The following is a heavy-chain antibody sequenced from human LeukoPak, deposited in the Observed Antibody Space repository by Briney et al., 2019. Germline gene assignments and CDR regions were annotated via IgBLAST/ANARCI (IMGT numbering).Heavy chain of an antibody. V-gene: IGHV1-8*01. D-gene: IGHD1-26*01. CDR2: MNPNSGNT. Sequence: ASVKVSCKASGYTFTSYDINWVRQATGQGLEWMGWMNPNSGNTGYAQKFQGRVTMTRNTSISTAYMELSSLRSEDTAVYYCARVEWELLYYYGMDVWGQGTTVIVSS. CDR3: ARVEWELLYYYGMDV. J-gene: IGHJ6*02. CDR1: GYTFTSYD.